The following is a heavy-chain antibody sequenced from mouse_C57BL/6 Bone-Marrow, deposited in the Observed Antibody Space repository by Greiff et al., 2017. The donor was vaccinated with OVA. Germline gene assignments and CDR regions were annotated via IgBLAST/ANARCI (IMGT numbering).Heavy chain of an antibody. D-gene: IGHD2-3*01. CDR3: ARGGDGYYFLSAY. J-gene: IGHJ3*01. V-gene: IGHV1-52*01. Sequence: QVQLQQPGAELVRPGSSVKLSCKASGYTFTSYWMHWVKQRPIQGLEWIGNIDPSDSGTHYNQKFKDKATLTVDKSSSTAYMQLSSLTSEDSAVYYCARGGDGYYFLSAYWGQGTLVTVSA. CDR2: IDPSDSGT. CDR1: GYTFTSYW.